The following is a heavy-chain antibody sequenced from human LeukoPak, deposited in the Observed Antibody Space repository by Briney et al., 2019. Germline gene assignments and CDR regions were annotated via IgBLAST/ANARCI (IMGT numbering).Heavy chain of an antibody. V-gene: IGHV4-59*01. CDR3: ARGPEGALYYYYGMDV. D-gene: IGHD1-26*01. CDR1: GGSISSYY. Sequence: SETLSLTCTVSGGSISSYYWSWIRQPPGKGLEWIGYIYYSGSTNYNPSLKSRVTILVDTSKNQFSLKLSSVTAADTAVYYCARGPEGALYYYYGMDVWGQGTTVTVSS. CDR2: IYYSGST. J-gene: IGHJ6*02.